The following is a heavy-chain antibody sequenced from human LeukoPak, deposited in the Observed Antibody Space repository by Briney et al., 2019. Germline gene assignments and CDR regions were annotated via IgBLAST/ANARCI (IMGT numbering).Heavy chain of an antibody. D-gene: IGHD3-16*01. CDR1: GFTFSIYS. Sequence: GGSLRLSCAASGFTFSIYSMNWVRQAPGKGLEWVSFISSSSSYIYYVDSVKGRFTISRDNAKNSLYLQMNSLRAEDTAVYYCARVALFATRITYYFDYGGQGTLVTVSS. V-gene: IGHV3-21*01. CDR3: ARVALFATRITYYFDY. J-gene: IGHJ4*02. CDR2: ISSSSSYI.